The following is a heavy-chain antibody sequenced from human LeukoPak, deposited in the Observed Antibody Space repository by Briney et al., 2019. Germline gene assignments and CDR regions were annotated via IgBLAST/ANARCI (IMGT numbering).Heavy chain of an antibody. CDR3: ARVRTYYDILTGYSDNAFDI. D-gene: IGHD3-9*01. CDR2: IYTSGST. J-gene: IGHJ3*02. Sequence: SETLSLTCTVSGGSIRSYYWSWIRQPAGKGLEWIGRIYTSGSTNYIPSLKSRVTMSVDTSKNQFSLKLSSVTAADTAVYYCARVRTYYDILTGYSDNAFDIWGQGTMVTVSS. CDR1: GGSIRSYY. V-gene: IGHV4-4*07.